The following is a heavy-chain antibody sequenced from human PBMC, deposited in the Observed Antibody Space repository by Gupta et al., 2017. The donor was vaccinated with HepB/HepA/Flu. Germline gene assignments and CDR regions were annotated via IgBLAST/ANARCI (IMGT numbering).Heavy chain of an antibody. V-gene: IGHV4-34*01. J-gene: IGHJ3*02. Sequence: QVQLQQWGAGLLKPSETLSLTCAVYGGSFSGYYWSWIRQPPGKGLEWIGEINHSGSTNYNPSLKSRVTISVDTSKNQFSLKLSSVTAADTAVYYCATPKDSRTAFDIWGQGTMVTVSS. CDR1: GGSFSGYY. CDR3: ATPKDSRTAFDI. CDR2: INHSGST.